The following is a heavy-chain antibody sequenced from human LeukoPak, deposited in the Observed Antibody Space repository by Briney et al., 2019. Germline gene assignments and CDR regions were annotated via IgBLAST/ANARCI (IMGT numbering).Heavy chain of an antibody. D-gene: IGHD3-9*01. CDR1: GFTFSSYA. J-gene: IGHJ4*02. CDR2: ISSNGGST. V-gene: IGHV3-64*01. Sequence: GGSLRLSCAASGFTFSSYAMHWVRQAPGKGLGYVSAISSNGGSTYYANSVKGRFTISRDNSKNTLYLQMGSLRAEDMAVYYCASGSMTGYWYWGQGTLVTVSS. CDR3: ASGSMTGYWY.